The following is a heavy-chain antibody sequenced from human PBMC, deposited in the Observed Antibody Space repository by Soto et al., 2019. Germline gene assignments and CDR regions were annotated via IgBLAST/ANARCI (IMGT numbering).Heavy chain of an antibody. CDR2: ISSSSSYI. CDR3: ARDLRRVVIGMDV. J-gene: IGHJ6*02. Sequence: GGSLRLSCAASGFIFNTYSMNWVRQAPGKGLEWVSSISSSSSYIYYADSVKGRFTISRDNAKNSLYLQMNRLRAEDTAVYYCARDLRRVVIGMDVWGQGTTVTVSS. D-gene: IGHD3-22*01. CDR1: GFIFNTYS. V-gene: IGHV3-21*01.